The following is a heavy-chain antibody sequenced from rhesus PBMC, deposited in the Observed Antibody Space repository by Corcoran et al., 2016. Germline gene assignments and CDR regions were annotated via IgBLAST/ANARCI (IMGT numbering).Heavy chain of an antibody. Sequence: VQLQGSGPGLVKPSETLSLTCDVSGGSISDNYYWHWIRQPPGKGLVWIGNVYGKRPNPDSTPSLRSRITISQDTSKNQFFLKLNSVTAADTAIYYCSRGPGAWFFDYWGQGVLVTVSS. CDR3: SRGPGAWFFDY. V-gene: IGHV4S9*01. J-gene: IGHJ4*01. CDR2: VYGKRPNP. D-gene: IGHD6-31*01. CDR1: GGSISDNYY.